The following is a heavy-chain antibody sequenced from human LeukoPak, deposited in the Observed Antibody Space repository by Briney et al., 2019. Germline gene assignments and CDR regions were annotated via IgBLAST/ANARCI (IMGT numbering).Heavy chain of an antibody. CDR1: GFTVSSNY. CDR3: ASGGEFGEYFQH. V-gene: IGHV3-48*04. Sequence: GGSLRLSCAASGFTVSSNYMSWVRQAPGKGLEWVSYISSSSSTIYYADSVKGRFTISRDNAKNSLYLQMNSLRAEDTAVYYCASGGEFGEYFQHWGQGTLVTVSS. CDR2: ISSSSSTI. D-gene: IGHD3-16*01. J-gene: IGHJ1*01.